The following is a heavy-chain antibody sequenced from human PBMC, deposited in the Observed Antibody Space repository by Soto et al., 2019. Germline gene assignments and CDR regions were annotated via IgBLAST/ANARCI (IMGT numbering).Heavy chain of an antibody. CDR3: TRLIGNSWLDC. J-gene: IGHJ5*01. D-gene: IGHD3-16*02. Sequence: SQTLSLTCAISGDSVSTISATWDWIRQSPSRGLEWLGRTYYRSKWEIDYAVSLRGRITIIPDTANNQLSLQLSSVTPDDTAVYYCTRLIGNSWLDCWGQGILVTVSS. V-gene: IGHV6-1*01. CDR2: TYYRSKWEI. CDR1: GDSVSTISAT.